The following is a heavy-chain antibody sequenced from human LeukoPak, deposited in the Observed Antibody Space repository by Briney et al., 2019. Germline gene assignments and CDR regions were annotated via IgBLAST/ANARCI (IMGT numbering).Heavy chain of an antibody. CDR3: AREAVLAAAGTNWFDP. Sequence: GASVKVSCKASGYTFTSYYMHWVRQAPGQGLEWMGIINPSGGSTSYAQKFQGRVTVTRDTSTSTVYMELSSLRSEDTAVYYCAREAVLAAAGTNWFDPWGQGTLVTVSS. CDR2: INPSGGST. CDR1: GYTFTSYY. J-gene: IGHJ5*02. D-gene: IGHD6-13*01. V-gene: IGHV1-46*01.